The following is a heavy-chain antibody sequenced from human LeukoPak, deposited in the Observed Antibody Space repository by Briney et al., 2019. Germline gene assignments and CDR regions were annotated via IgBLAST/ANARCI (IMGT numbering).Heavy chain of an antibody. CDR3: ARVGLIVVVPAALGWFDP. CDR2: INPNSGGT. J-gene: IGHJ5*02. CDR1: GYTFTGYY. D-gene: IGHD2-2*01. V-gene: IGHV1-2*02. Sequence: RASVKASCKASGYTFTGYYMHWVRQAPGQGLEWMGWINPNSGGTNYAQKFQGRVTMTRDTSISTAYMELSRLRSDDTAVYYCARVGLIVVVPAALGWFDPWGQGTLVTVSS.